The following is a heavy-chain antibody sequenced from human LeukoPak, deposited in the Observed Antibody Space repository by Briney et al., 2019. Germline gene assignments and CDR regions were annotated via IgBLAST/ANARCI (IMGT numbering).Heavy chain of an antibody. D-gene: IGHD1-1*01. V-gene: IGHV4-59*08. CDR2: IHYSGST. CDR1: GGSISSYY. CDR3: ARHVGGTTYDY. Sequence: PSETLSLTCTVSGGSISSYYWSWIRQPPGKGLEWIGYIHYSGSTNYNPSLKSRVTISVDTSKNQFSLKVSSVTAADTAVHYCARHVGGTTYDYWGQGTLVTVSS. J-gene: IGHJ4*02.